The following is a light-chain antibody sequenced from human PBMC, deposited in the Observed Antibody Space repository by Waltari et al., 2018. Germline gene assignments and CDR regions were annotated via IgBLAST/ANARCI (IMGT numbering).Light chain of an antibody. CDR1: QLGDKY. CDR3: QAWDSSSVV. J-gene: IGLJ2*01. CDR2: QDS. Sequence: SYELTQPPSVSVSPGQTASITCSGAQLGDKYACWYQQKPGQSPVLVIYQDSKRPSGIPERFSGSNSGNTATLTIRGTQAMDEADYYCQAWDSSSVVFGGGTKLTVL. V-gene: IGLV3-1*01.